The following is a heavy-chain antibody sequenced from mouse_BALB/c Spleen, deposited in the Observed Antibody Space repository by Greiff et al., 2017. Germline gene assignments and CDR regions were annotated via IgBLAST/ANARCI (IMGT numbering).Heavy chain of an antibody. CDR2: INPSNGGT. D-gene: IGHD4-1*01. Sequence: VKLVESGAELVKPGASVKLSCKASGYTFTSYYMYWVKQRPGQGLEWIGEINPSNGGTNFNEKFKSKATLTVDKSSSTAYMQLSSLTSEDSAVYYCNEVAGTDYAMDYWGQGTSVTVSS. J-gene: IGHJ4*01. V-gene: IGHV1S81*02. CDR3: NEVAGTDYAMDY. CDR1: GYTFTSYY.